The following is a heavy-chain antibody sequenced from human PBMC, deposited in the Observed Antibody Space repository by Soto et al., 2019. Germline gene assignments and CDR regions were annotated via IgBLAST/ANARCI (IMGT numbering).Heavy chain of an antibody. CDR1: GFTFSSFG. CDR3: ARDASYYSLWSGYYPSRNGMDV. Sequence: QVQVVESGGGVVQPGRSLRLSCAASGFTFSSFGMHWVHQAPGKGLEWVSLIWYDGSKKSYGDSVKGRFTISRDNSRNTVYLQMNSLRADDTAVYYCARDASYYSLWSGYYPSRNGMDVWGQGITVTVSS. D-gene: IGHD3-3*01. J-gene: IGHJ6*02. V-gene: IGHV3-33*01. CDR2: IWYDGSKK.